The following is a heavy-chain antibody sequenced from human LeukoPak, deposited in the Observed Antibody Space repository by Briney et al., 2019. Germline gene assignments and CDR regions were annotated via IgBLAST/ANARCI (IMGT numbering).Heavy chain of an antibody. J-gene: IGHJ4*02. CDR2: IWYDGSNK. CDR1: GFTFSSYG. CDR3: AKEREASLSFDY. D-gene: IGHD3-16*02. V-gene: IGHV3-30*02. Sequence: PGGSLRLSCAASGFTFSSYGMHWVRQAPGKGLEWVAVIWYDGSNKYYADSVKGRFTISRDNSKNTLYPQMNSLRTEDTAVYYCAKEREASLSFDYWGQGTLVTVSS.